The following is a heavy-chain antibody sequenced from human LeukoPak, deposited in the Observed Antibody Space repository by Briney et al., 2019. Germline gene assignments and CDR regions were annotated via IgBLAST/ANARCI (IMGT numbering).Heavy chain of an antibody. V-gene: IGHV4-4*02. CDR3: ARGNKARSGYYYDYYYGMDV. J-gene: IGHJ6*02. Sequence: SETLPLTCAVSGGSISSSNWWSWVRQPPGKELEWIGEIYHSGSTNYNPSLKSRVTISVDKSKNQFSLKLSSVTAADTAVYYCARGNKARSGYYYDYYYGMDVWGQGTTVTVSS. D-gene: IGHD3-3*01. CDR1: GGSISSSNW. CDR2: IYHSGST.